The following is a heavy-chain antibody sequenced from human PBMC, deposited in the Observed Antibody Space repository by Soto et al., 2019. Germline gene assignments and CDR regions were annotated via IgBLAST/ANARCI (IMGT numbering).Heavy chain of an antibody. D-gene: IGHD3-10*01. V-gene: IGHV1-69*02. CDR2: INPILSMS. CDR3: ASSYGSGYRAFDY. Sequence: QVQLVQSGAEVKKPGSSVRVSCKASGDTFTFYSINWVRQAPGLGLEWMGRINPILSMSNYAQRFQGRVTMTADKSTITAYMELSSLRSEDTAMYYCASSYGSGYRAFDYWGQGALVTFSS. CDR1: GDTFTFYS. J-gene: IGHJ4*02.